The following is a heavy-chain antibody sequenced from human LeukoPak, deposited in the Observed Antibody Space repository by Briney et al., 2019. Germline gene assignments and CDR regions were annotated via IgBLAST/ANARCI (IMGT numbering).Heavy chain of an antibody. D-gene: IGHD2-2*01. Sequence: SETLSLTCTVSGGSISSSRYYWGWIRQPPGKGLEWIGSIYYSGSTYYNPSLKSRVTISVDTSKNQFSLKLSSVTAADTAVYYCARPVVPAAGGSNWFDPWGQGTLVTVSS. CDR2: IYYSGST. CDR3: ARPVVPAAGGSNWFDP. V-gene: IGHV4-39*01. CDR1: GGSISSSRYY. J-gene: IGHJ5*02.